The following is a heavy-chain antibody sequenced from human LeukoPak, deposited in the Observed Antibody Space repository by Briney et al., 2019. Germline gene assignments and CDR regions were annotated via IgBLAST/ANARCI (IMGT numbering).Heavy chain of an antibody. CDR2: IYYSGST. CDR3: AGAVGATAPFDY. CDR1: GDSITYYF. J-gene: IGHJ4*02. V-gene: IGHV4-59*01. Sequence: SETLSLTCSFPGDSITYYFWSWIRQPPGKGLEWIGYIYYSGSTNYNPSLKSRVTISVDTSKNQFSLKLSSVTAADTAVYYCAGAVGATAPFDYWGQGTLVTVSS. D-gene: IGHD1-26*01.